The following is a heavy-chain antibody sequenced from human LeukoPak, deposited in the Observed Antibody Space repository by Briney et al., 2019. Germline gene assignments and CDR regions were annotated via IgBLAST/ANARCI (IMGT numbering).Heavy chain of an antibody. CDR1: GYTLTELS. V-gene: IGHV3-30*18. Sequence: SCKVSGYTLTELSMHWVRQAPGKGLEWVAVISYDGSNKYYADSLRGRFTISRDNSKNTLYLQMNSLRAEDTAVYYCAKDKIVGSTGWYYFDYWGQGTLVTVSS. CDR3: AKDKIVGSTGWYYFDY. D-gene: IGHD6-19*01. CDR2: ISYDGSNK. J-gene: IGHJ4*02.